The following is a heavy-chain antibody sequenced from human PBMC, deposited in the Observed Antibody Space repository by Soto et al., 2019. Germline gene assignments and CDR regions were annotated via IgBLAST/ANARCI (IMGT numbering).Heavy chain of an antibody. CDR2: IYHTGTT. J-gene: IGHJ4*02. Sequence: SETLSLTCAVSGDSISRGYYWAWIRQPPGKGLEWVASIYHTGTTYYNPSLTSRVTISVDTSRNQFSLKLTSVTAADSAVYYCARSHSFDGSIYHYYFDFWGQGTLVTVSS. V-gene: IGHV4-38-2*01. CDR1: GDSISRGYY. CDR3: ARSHSFDGSIYHYYFDF. D-gene: IGHD3-3*02.